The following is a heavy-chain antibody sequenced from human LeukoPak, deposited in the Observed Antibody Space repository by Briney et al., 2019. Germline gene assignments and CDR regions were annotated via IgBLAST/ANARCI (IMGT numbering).Heavy chain of an antibody. J-gene: IGHJ3*02. D-gene: IGHD3-10*01. CDR3: ARSGGGSGSYYYLSGAFDI. V-gene: IGHV3-66*01. CDR1: GFTFSSNY. CDR2: IYSGGST. Sequence: GGSLRLSCAASGFTFSSNYMSWVRQAPGKGLEWVSVIYSGGSTYYAYSVKGRFTISRDNSKNPLYLQMNSLRAEDTAVYYCARSGGGSGSYYYLSGAFDIWGQGTMVTVSS.